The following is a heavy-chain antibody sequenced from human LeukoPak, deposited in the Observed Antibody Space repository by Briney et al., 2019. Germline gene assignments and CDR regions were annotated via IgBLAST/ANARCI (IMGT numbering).Heavy chain of an antibody. CDR1: GFTFSSYA. V-gene: IGHV3-23*01. CDR3: ARDRRFPDDVFDI. J-gene: IGHJ3*02. CDR2: ISGSDGRT. Sequence: PGGSLRLSCAASGFTFSSYAMSSVRQAPGKGLEWVSAISGSDGRTWYADSVKGRLTISRDNSKNTLYLQMNSLRAEDTAVYYCARDRRFPDDVFDIWGQGTLVTVSS. D-gene: IGHD2-21*01.